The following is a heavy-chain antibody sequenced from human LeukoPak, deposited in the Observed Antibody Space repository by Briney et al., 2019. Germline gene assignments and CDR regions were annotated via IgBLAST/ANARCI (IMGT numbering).Heavy chain of an antibody. J-gene: IGHJ6*04. Sequence: ASVKVSCKASGYSFTSYGISWVRQAPGQGLEWMGWISAYNGNTNYAQKLQGRVTMTTDTSTSTAYMELRSLRSADTAVYYCATAGITIFGVALPADVWGKGTTVTVSS. D-gene: IGHD3-3*01. CDR3: ATAGITIFGVALPADV. V-gene: IGHV1-18*01. CDR1: GYSFTSYG. CDR2: ISAYNGNT.